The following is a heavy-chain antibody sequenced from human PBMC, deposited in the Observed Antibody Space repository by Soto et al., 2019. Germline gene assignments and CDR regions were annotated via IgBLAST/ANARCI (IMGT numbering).Heavy chain of an antibody. V-gene: IGHV3-74*01. D-gene: IGHD3-16*01. CDR2: IYRDGSTT. CDR1: GFTLSNYW. CDR3: TTDLGGESDY. J-gene: IGHJ4*02. Sequence: EVQLVESGGGLVQPGGSLRLSCAASGFTLSNYWMHWVRQVPGKGLVWVSVIYRDGSTTRYADSVKGRFTISRHNGKNTQYLKMNSRRAQDKAVYDCTTDLGGESDYWGQGTLVTVSS.